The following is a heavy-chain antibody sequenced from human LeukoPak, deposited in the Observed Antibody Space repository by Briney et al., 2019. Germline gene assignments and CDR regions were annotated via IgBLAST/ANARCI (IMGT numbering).Heavy chain of an antibody. CDR3: ARDLNRIVVVPAAMGY. D-gene: IGHD2-2*01. CDR1: GYTFTSYG. Sequence: ASVKVSCTASGYTFTSYGISWVRQAPGQGLEWMGWISAYNGNTNYAQKLQGRVTMTTDTSTSTAYMELRSLRSDDTAVYYCARDLNRIVVVPAAMGYWGQGTLVTVSS. CDR2: ISAYNGNT. J-gene: IGHJ4*02. V-gene: IGHV1-18*01.